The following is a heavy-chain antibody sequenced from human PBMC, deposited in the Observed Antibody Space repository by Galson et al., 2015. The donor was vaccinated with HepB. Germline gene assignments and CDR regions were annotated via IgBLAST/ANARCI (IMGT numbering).Heavy chain of an antibody. CDR2: ISYDGSNK. J-gene: IGHJ3*02. Sequence: SLRLSCAASGFTFSSYGMHWVRQAPGKGLEWVAVISYDGSNKYYADSVKGRFTISRDNSKNTLYLQMNSLRAEDTAVYYCAKAYTDFWSGHIGDAFDIWGQGTMVTVSS. D-gene: IGHD3-3*01. CDR3: AKAYTDFWSGHIGDAFDI. CDR1: GFTFSSYG. V-gene: IGHV3-30*18.